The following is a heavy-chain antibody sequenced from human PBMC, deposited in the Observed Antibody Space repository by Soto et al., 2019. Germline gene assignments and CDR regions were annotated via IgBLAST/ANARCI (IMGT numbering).Heavy chain of an antibody. CDR3: AREDSIIIPAVSDF. V-gene: IGHV3-21*01. Sequence: GSLRLSCTVSGFAFNNYGINWVRQAPGKGLEWVSSISKSDYTYYSDSVKGRFTISRDNAKNSVSLQMNTLRVEDTAVYYCAREDSIIIPAVSDFWGQGTLVTVSS. CDR2: ISKSDYT. CDR1: GFAFNNYG. D-gene: IGHD2-2*01. J-gene: IGHJ4*02.